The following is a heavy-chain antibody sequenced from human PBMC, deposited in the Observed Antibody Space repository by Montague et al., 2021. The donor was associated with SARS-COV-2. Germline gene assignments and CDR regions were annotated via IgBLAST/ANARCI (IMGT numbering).Heavy chain of an antibody. V-gene: IGHV4-31*03. CDR1: GATITSGRYY. CDR2: IYYNGNT. D-gene: IGHD3-10*01. J-gene: IGHJ6*02. Sequence: TLSLTCTVSGATITSGRYYRTWIRQHPGKGLEYIGNIYYNGNTYYNPSLKSRLTMSVDMSKNQFSLKLRSVTAADTAMYFCARWAALIYYYGLDVWGRGTTVTVSS. CDR3: ARWAALIYYYGLDV.